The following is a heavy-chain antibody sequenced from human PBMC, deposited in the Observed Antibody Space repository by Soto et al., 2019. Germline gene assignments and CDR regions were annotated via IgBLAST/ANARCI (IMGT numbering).Heavy chain of an antibody. CDR2: ISTSGSTV. Sequence: EVQLVESGGALVQPGGSLRLSCAASRFTFSTYEMNWVRQAPGKGLEWVSYISTSGSTVYYADSVKGRFTISRDKQPERRGHGSLYCVRYCSTTLCNGVATRTFDYWGQGTLVTVSS. CDR1: RFTFSTYE. V-gene: IGHV3-48*03. J-gene: IGHJ4*02. D-gene: IGHD2-2*01. CDR3: GVATRTFDY.